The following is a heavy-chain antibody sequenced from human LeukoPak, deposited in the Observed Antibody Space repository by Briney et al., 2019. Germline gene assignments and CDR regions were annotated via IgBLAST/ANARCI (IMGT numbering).Heavy chain of an antibody. V-gene: IGHV1-2*02. J-gene: IGHJ4*02. CDR1: GYTFTGYY. Sequence: ASVKVSCKASGYTFTGYYMHWVRQAPGQGLEWMGWINPNSGGTNYAQKFQGRVTMTRDTSISTAYMELSRLRSDDTAVYYCAREYYDILTGYHVSHVADYWGQGTLVTVSS. CDR2: INPNSGGT. CDR3: AREYYDILTGYHVSHVADY. D-gene: IGHD3-9*01.